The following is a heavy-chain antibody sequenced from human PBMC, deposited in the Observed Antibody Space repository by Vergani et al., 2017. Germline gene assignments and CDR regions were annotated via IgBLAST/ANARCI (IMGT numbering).Heavy chain of an antibody. D-gene: IGHD2-2*01. CDR3: ARGLNVVVPAASYYYYYYGMDV. Sequence: QVQLQQWGAGLLKPSETLSLTCAVYGGSFSGYYWSWIRQPPGKGLEWIGEINHSGSTNYNPSLKSRVTISVDTSKNQFSLKLSSVTAADTAVYYCARGLNVVVPAASYYYYYYGMDVWGQGTMVTVSS. CDR2: INHSGST. CDR1: GGSFSGYY. V-gene: IGHV4-34*01. J-gene: IGHJ6*02.